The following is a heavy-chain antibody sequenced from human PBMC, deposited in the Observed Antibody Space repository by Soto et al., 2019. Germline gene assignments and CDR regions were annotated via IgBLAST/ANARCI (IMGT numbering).Heavy chain of an antibody. CDR3: AKDSVVRGVTPTVFDY. Sequence: GGSLRLSCAASGFTFSSYAMRWVRQAPGKGLEWVSAISGSGGSTYYADSVKGRFTISRDNSKSTLYLQMNSLRAEDTAVYYCAKDSVVRGVTPTVFDYWGQGTLVTVSS. J-gene: IGHJ4*02. CDR2: ISGSGGST. CDR1: GFTFSSYA. V-gene: IGHV3-23*01. D-gene: IGHD3-10*01.